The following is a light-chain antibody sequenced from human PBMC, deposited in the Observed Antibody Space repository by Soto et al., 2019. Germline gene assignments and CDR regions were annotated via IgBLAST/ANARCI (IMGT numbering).Light chain of an antibody. V-gene: IGLV2-14*01. CDR1: NSDVGGYNY. CDR3: SSYTSSSTLGHVV. CDR2: DVS. Sequence: QSALTQPASVSGSPGQSITISCTGTNSDVGGYNYVSWYQQHPGKAPKLMIYDVSNRPSGVSNRFSGSKSGNTASLTISGLQAEDEADYYCSSYTSSSTLGHVVFGGGTKLTVL. J-gene: IGLJ2*01.